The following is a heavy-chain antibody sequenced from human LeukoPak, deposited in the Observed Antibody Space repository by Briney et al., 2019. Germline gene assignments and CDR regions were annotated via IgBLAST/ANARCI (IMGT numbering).Heavy chain of an antibody. CDR1: GFTFSTYG. CDR2: LRYDGSNQ. D-gene: IGHD3-9*01. Sequence: GGSLRLSCVASGFTFSTYGMHWVRQAPGKGLEWVAFLRYDGSNQHYADSVKGRFTISRDNSKNTLFLQMNSLRAEDTAVYYCAKEYDILIGYYAFDIWGQGTMVTVPS. V-gene: IGHV3-30*02. J-gene: IGHJ3*02. CDR3: AKEYDILIGYYAFDI.